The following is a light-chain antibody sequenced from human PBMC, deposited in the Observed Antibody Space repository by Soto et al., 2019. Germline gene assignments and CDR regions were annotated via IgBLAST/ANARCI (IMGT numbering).Light chain of an antibody. CDR3: QQYNNWPLT. Sequence: EIVMTQSPGTLSVSPGERAALSCWASQSVGSNLAWYQQKPGQAPRLLIDGASIRATGIPARFSGSGSGTEFTLTISSLQSEDFAVYFCQQYNNWPLTFGGGTQVEIK. J-gene: IGKJ4*01. V-gene: IGKV3D-15*01. CDR2: GAS. CDR1: QSVGSN.